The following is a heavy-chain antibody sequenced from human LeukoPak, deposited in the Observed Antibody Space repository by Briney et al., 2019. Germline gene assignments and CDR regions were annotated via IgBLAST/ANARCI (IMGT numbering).Heavy chain of an antibody. V-gene: IGHV3-30*18. CDR3: AKDSSAKGAFDI. CDR1: GFTFSSYG. CDR2: ISYDGSNK. J-gene: IGHJ3*02. Sequence: GGSLRLSCAASGFTFSSYGMHWVRQAPGKGLEWGAVISYDGSNKYYADSVKGRFTSSRDNSKNTLYLQMNSLRAEDTAVYYCAKDSSAKGAFDIWGQGTMVTVSS.